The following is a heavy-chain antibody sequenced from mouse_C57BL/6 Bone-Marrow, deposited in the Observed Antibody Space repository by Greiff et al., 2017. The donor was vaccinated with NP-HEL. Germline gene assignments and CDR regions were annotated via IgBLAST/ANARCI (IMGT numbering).Heavy chain of an antibody. CDR3: ARWYYGNYFDY. V-gene: IGHV1-69*01. D-gene: IGHD1-1*01. CDR2: FDPSDSYT. CDR1: GYTFTSYW. J-gene: IGHJ2*01. Sequence: QVQLQQPGAELVMPGASVKLSCKASGYTFTSYWMHWVKQRPGQGLEWIGEFDPSDSYTNYNQKFKGKSTLTVDKSSSTAYMQLSSLTSEDSAVYYCARWYYGNYFDYWGKGTTLTVSS.